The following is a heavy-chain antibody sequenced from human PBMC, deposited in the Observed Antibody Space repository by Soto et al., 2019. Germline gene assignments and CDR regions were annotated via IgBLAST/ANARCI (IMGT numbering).Heavy chain of an antibody. Sequence: VGALGLSCSTSGFTFSGSAMHWVRQASGRGLEWVGRIRSKTKQYATAYAGSVKGRFTISRDDSKNTTYLQMNSLKTEDTAVYYCTRGSLQRGFDPWGQGTLVTVSS. CDR2: IRSKTKQYAT. V-gene: IGHV3-73*01. J-gene: IGHJ5*02. CDR1: GFTFSGSA. CDR3: TRGSLQRGFDP.